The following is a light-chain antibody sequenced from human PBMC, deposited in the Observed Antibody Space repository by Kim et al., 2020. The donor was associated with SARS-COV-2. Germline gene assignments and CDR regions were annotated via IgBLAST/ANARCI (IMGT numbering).Light chain of an antibody. Sequence: DIQMTQSPSAMSASVGDRVTITCRASQDISNFLAWFQQNPGKVPKRLIYATSSLQSGVPSRFSGSGSGTEYSLTISSLQPEDFATYYCLQHKSYPYTLGQGTKVDIK. J-gene: IGKJ2*01. CDR3: LQHKSYPYT. CDR2: ATS. V-gene: IGKV1-17*03. CDR1: QDISNF.